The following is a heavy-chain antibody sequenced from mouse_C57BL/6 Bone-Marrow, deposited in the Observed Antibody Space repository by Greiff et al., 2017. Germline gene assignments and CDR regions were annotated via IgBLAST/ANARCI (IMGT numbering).Heavy chain of an antibody. CDR2: INPYNGDT. D-gene: IGHD2-4*01. Sequence: EVKVEESGPELVKPGDSVKISCKASGYSFTGYFMNWVMQSHGKSLEWIGRINPYNGDTFYNQKFKGKATLTVDKSSSTAHIELRSLTSEDSAVYYCARSRYDYPFAYWGQGTLVTVSA. CDR3: ARSRYDYPFAY. J-gene: IGHJ3*01. CDR1: GYSFTGYF. V-gene: IGHV1-20*01.